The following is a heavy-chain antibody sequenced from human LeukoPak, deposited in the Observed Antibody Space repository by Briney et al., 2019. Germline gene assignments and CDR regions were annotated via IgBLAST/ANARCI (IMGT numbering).Heavy chain of an antibody. CDR3: ARDFWGQYYFDY. D-gene: IGHD3-16*01. J-gene: IGHJ4*02. V-gene: IGHV3-23*01. CDR1: GFTFSSYA. Sequence: GGSLRLSCAASGFTFSSYAVSWVRQAPGKGLEWVSGISGSGGSTYYAGAVKGRFTISRDNSKNTLYLQMNSLRAEDTAVYYCARDFWGQYYFDYWGQGTLVTVSS. CDR2: ISGSGGST.